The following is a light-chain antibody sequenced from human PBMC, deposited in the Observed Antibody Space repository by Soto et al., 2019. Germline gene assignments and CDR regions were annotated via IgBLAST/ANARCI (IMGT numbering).Light chain of an antibody. Sequence: DIQLTQSPSFLSASVGDTVTITCRASQGVNSYLAWYQQKPGKAPKLLIYAASTLQSWVPSRFSGSGSGTEFTLTISSLQPEDFATYYCQQLKTYPHLTFGQGTRLEIK. V-gene: IGKV1-9*01. CDR2: AAS. CDR1: QGVNSY. J-gene: IGKJ5*01. CDR3: QQLKTYPHLT.